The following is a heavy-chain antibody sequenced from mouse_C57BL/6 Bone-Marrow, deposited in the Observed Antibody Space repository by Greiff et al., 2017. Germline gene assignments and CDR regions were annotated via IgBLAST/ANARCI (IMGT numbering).Heavy chain of an antibody. CDR2: ISDGGSYT. V-gene: IGHV5-4*01. D-gene: IGHD1-1*01. CDR3: AREEITTVVANYAMDY. J-gene: IGHJ4*01. Sequence: DVKLQESGGGLVKPGGSLKLSCAASGFTFSSYAMSWVRQTPEKRLEWVATISDGGSYTYYPDNVKGRFTISRDNAKNNLYLQMSHLKSEDTAMYYCAREEITTVVANYAMDYWGQGTSVTVSS. CDR1: GFTFSSYA.